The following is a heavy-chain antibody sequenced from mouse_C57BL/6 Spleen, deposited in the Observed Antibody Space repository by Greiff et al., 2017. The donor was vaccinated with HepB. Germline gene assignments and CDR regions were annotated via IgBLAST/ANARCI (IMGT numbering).Heavy chain of an antibody. Sequence: EVKLVESGGGLVQPGGSLSLSCAASGFTFTDYYMSWVRQPPGKALEWLGFIRNKANGYTTEYSASVKGRFTISRDNSQSILYLQMNALRAEDSATYYCARSTVERGWFAYWGQGTLVTVSA. CDR3: ARSTVERGWFAY. J-gene: IGHJ3*01. D-gene: IGHD1-1*01. V-gene: IGHV7-3*01. CDR2: IRNKANGYTT. CDR1: GFTFTDYY.